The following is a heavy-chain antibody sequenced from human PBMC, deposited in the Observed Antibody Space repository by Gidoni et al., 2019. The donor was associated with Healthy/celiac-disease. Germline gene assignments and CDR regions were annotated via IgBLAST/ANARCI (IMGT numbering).Heavy chain of an antibody. CDR1: GFTFSSYA. V-gene: IGHV3-23*01. J-gene: IGHJ4*02. D-gene: IGHD3-22*01. CDR3: AKDPVNYYDSSGYYLGDDY. Sequence: EVQLLESGGCLVQPGGSLRLSCAASGFTFSSYALSWVRQAPGKGLEWVSAISGSGGSTYYADSVKGRFTISRDNSKNTLYLQMNSLRAEDTAVYYCAKDPVNYYDSSGYYLGDDYWGQGTLVTVSS. CDR2: ISGSGGST.